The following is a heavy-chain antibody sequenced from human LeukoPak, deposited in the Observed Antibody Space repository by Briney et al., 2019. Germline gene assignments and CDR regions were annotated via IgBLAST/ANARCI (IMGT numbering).Heavy chain of an antibody. V-gene: IGHV3-11*01. Sequence: GGSLRLSCAASGFTFSDYYMSWIRQARGKGLEWISYITSSGSTIYYADSVKGRFTVSRDNAKKSLFLQMNTLRAEDTAVYYCATHIPEATPLHYRGQGTLVTVSS. CDR2: ITSSGSTI. CDR3: ATHIPEATPLHY. J-gene: IGHJ4*02. D-gene: IGHD2-2*01. CDR1: GFTFSDYY.